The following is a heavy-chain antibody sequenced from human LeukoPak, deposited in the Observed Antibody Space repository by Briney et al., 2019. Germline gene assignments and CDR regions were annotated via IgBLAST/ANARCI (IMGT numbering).Heavy chain of an antibody. CDR1: GGSISSSSYY. V-gene: IGHV4-39*07. CDR3: ARELDSSGWYTRVYYFDY. Sequence: PSETLSLTCTVSGGSISSSSYYWGWIRQPPGKGLEWIGEINHSGSTNYNPSLKSRVTISVDTSKNQFSLKLSSVTAADTAVYYCARELDSSGWYTRVYYFDYWGQGTLVTVSS. J-gene: IGHJ4*02. D-gene: IGHD6-19*01. CDR2: INHSGST.